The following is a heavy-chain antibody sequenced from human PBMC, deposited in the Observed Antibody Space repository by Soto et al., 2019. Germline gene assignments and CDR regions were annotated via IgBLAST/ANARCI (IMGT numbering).Heavy chain of an antibody. D-gene: IGHD2-8*02. Sequence: GESLKISCKGSGYSFAGYWITWVRQKPGKGLEWMGRIDPSDSQTYYSPSFRGHVTISATKSITTVFLQWSSLRASDTAMYYCARQIYDADTGPNFQYYFESWGQGTPVTVSS. V-gene: IGHV5-10-1*01. J-gene: IGHJ4*02. CDR1: GYSFAGYW. CDR2: IDPSDSQT. CDR3: ARQIYDADTGPNFQYYFES.